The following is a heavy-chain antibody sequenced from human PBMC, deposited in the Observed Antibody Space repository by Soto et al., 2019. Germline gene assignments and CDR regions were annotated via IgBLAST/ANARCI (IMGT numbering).Heavy chain of an antibody. CDR3: ARGGDCYSD. V-gene: IGHV4-34*01. D-gene: IGHD2-21*02. CDR1: GGSFSGYY. J-gene: IGHJ4*02. Sequence: QVQLQQWGAGLLKPSETLSLTCAVYGGSFSGYYWSWIRQPPGKGLEWIGELNHSGSTNYNPSLKXRXTXXVDKSKDQFSLKLSSVTAADTAVYYGARGGDCYSDWGRGTLVAVSS. CDR2: LNHSGST.